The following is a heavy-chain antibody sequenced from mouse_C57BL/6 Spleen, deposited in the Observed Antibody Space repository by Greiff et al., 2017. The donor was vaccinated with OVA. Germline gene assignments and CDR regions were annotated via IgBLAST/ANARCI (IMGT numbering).Heavy chain of an antibody. CDR2: IYPGNSDT. V-gene: IGHV1-5*01. J-gene: IGHJ2*01. D-gene: IGHD1-1*01. Sequence: VQLQQSGPVLARPGASVKMSCKTSGYTFTSYWMHWVKQRPGQGLEWIGAIYPGNSDTSYNQKFKGKAKLTAVTSASTAYMELSSLTNEDSAVYYCTRNYGSSYGYFDYWGQGTTLTVSS. CDR1: GYTFTSYW. CDR3: TRNYGSSYGYFDY.